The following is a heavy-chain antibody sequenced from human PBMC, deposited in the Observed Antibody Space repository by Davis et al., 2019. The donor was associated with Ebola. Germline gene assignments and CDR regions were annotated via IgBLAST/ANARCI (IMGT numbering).Heavy chain of an antibody. D-gene: IGHD6-19*01. CDR2: ISYDGNYI. CDR3: AKESYSSASTPAADY. J-gene: IGHJ4*02. CDR1: GFSFSNYA. Sequence: GESLKISCAASGFSFSNYAMHWVRQAPGKGLEWVAAISYDGNYIYYADSVKGRFTISSDDSENTLYLQMNSLRAEDTAVYYCAKESYSSASTPAADYWGQGTLVTVSS. V-gene: IGHV3-30-3*01.